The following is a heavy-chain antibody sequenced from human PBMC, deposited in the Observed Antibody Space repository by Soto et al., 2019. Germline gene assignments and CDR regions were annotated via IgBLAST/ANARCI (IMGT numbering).Heavy chain of an antibody. CDR3: ARGAGGNSWRSPTFVS. V-gene: IGHV3-66*01. J-gene: IGHJ5*02. D-gene: IGHD5-18*01. CDR2: IFSAGST. CDR1: GFTVSNNY. Sequence: EVQLVESGGGLVQPGGSLRLSCAASGFTVSNNYMTWVRQAPGRGLDWVSIIFSAGSTYYADSVRGRFTISRDNSKNTLYLHMSGLRAEDRAIYYCARGAGGNSWRSPTFVSWGQGTLVTVSS.